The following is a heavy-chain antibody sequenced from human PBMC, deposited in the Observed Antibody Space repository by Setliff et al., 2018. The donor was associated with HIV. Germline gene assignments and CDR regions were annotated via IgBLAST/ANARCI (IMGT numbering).Heavy chain of an antibody. CDR3: ARGNWALDS. CDR2: ISDDERIT. V-gene: IGHV3-74*03. Sequence: GGSLRLSCVASGFTFSSYWMHWVRQAPGKGLEWVSRISDDERITTYADSVKGRFTISRDNAKNSLYLQMNSLRTEDTALYYCARGNWALDSWGQGTLVTVSS. CDR1: GFTFSSYW. D-gene: IGHD7-27*01. J-gene: IGHJ4*02.